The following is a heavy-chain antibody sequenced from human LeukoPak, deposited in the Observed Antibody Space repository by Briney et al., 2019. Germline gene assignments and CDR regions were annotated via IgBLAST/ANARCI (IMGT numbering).Heavy chain of an antibody. CDR2: IYYSGST. CDR1: GGPISSHY. CDR3: SRGYSSRWAPFDY. J-gene: IGHJ4*02. Sequence: SETLSLTCTVSGGPISSHYWSWIRQPPGKGLEWIGYIYYSGSTNYNPSLKSRVTISVDMSKNQFSLKLSSVPAADTAVYYWSRGYSSRWAPFDYWGQGTLVTVSS. D-gene: IGHD6-13*01. V-gene: IGHV4-59*11.